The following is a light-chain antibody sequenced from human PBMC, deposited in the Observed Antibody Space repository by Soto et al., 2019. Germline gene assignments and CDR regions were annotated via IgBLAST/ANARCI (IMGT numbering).Light chain of an antibody. V-gene: IGKV3-20*01. CDR1: QSVISSY. Sequence: EIVLTQSPGTLSLSPGERATLSCRASQSVISSYLAWYQQKPRQSPRLLIYGASSRATGIPDRFSGSGSGTDFTLTINRLEPGDFAVYYCQPYGSSPWTFGQGTKVEIK. CDR3: QPYGSSPWT. CDR2: GAS. J-gene: IGKJ1*01.